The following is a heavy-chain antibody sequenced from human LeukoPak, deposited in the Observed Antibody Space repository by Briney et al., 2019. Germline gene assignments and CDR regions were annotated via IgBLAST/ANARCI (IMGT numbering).Heavy chain of an antibody. V-gene: IGHV1-18*01. J-gene: IGHJ5*02. CDR3: ARTHSSSWRWGGDWFDP. CDR2: ISAYNGNT. D-gene: IGHD6-13*01. CDR1: GYTFTSYG. Sequence: ASVKVSCKASGYTFTSYGISWVRQAPGQGLEWMGWISAYNGNTNYAQKLQGRVTMTTDTSTSTAYMELRSLRSDDTAVYYCARTHSSSWRWGGDWFDPWGQGTLVTVSS.